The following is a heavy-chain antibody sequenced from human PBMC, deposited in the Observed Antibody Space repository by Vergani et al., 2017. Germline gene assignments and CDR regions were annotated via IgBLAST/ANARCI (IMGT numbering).Heavy chain of an antibody. J-gene: IGHJ2*01. V-gene: IGHV3-33*01. D-gene: IGHD3-9*01. CDR2: IWYDGSNK. CDR3: AREGLRYFDWLTGGWYFDL. Sequence: QVQLVESGGGVVQPGRSLRLSCAASGFTFSSYGMHWVRQAPGKGLEWVAVIWYDGSNKYYADSVKGRFAISRDNSKNTLYLQMNSLRAEDTAVYYCAREGLRYFDWLTGGWYFDLWGRGTLVTVSS. CDR1: GFTFSSYG.